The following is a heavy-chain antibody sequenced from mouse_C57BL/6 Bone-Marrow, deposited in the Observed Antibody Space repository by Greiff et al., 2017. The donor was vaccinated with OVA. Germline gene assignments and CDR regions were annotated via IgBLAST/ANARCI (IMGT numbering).Heavy chain of an antibody. D-gene: IGHD3-1*01. CDR2: IYPGSGNT. Sequence: QVQLQQSGAELVRPGASVKLSCKASGYTFTDYYINWVKQRPGQGLEWIARIYPGSGNTYYNEKFKGKATLTAEKSSSTAYMQLSSLTSEDSAVYFCAREARISPYAMDYWGQGTSVTVSS. V-gene: IGHV1-76*01. CDR3: AREARISPYAMDY. J-gene: IGHJ4*01. CDR1: GYTFTDYY.